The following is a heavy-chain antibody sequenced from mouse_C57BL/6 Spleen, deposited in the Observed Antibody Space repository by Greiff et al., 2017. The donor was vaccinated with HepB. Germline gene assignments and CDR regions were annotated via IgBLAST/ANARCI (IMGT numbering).Heavy chain of an antibody. Sequence: VQLQQPGAELVRPGSSVKLSCKASGYTFTSYWMDWVKQRPGQGLEWIGNIYPSDSETHYNQKFKDKATLTVDKSSSTAYMQLSSLTSEDSAVYYCARHYGSAYFDVWGTGTTVTVSS. V-gene: IGHV1-61*01. CDR1: GYTFTSYW. CDR2: IYPSDSET. D-gene: IGHD1-1*01. CDR3: ARHYGSAYFDV. J-gene: IGHJ1*03.